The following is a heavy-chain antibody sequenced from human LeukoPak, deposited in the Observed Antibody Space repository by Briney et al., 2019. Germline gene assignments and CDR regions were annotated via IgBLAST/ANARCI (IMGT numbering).Heavy chain of an antibody. CDR2: ISFDGAVK. D-gene: IGHD1-7*01. CDR1: GLTFSNAW. CDR3: AKDLELGTTGTDF. Sequence: GGSLRLSCAASGLTFSNAWMSWVRQAPAKGLEWVAAISFDGAVKYYADSVKGRFTISRDNSKNTLSLQMSSLKTEDTALYYCAKDLELGTTGTDFWGQGTLVIVSS. J-gene: IGHJ4*02. V-gene: IGHV3-30*18.